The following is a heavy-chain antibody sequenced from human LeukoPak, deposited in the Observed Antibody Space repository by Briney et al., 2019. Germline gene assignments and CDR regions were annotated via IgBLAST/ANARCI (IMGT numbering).Heavy chain of an antibody. CDR2: ITTEVPDT. D-gene: IGHD5-12*01. J-gene: IGHJ4*02. V-gene: IGHV3-74*01. CDR1: GFAFSTCW. Sequence: PGGSLRLSCAASGFAFSTCWMHWVRQAPGKGLVWVSRITTEVPDTAYADPVKGRFTISRDDAKNTLYLQMNSLRAEDTAVYYCVRDYAVDRVAHWGQGTLVTVSS. CDR3: VRDYAVDRVAH.